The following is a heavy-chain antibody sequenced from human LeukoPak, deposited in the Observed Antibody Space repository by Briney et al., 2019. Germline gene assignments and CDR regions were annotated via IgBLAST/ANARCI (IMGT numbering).Heavy chain of an antibody. CDR1: GFTVSSNY. CDR2: IYSGGST. Sequence: PGGSLRLSCAASGFTVSSNYMSWVRQAPGKGLEWVSVIYSGGSTYYADSVKGRFTISRDNSKNTLYLQMNSLRAEDTAVYYCARDAFGTTRTPYYWGQGTLVTVSS. J-gene: IGHJ4*02. V-gene: IGHV3-53*01. CDR3: ARDAFGTTRTPYY. D-gene: IGHD1-1*01.